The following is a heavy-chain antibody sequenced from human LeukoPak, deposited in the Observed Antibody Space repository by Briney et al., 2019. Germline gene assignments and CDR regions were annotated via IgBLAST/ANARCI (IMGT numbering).Heavy chain of an antibody. CDR3: AKGAGSYYYGMDV. Sequence: GGSLRLSCAASGFTFSSYSMNWVRQAPGKGLEWVSSISSSSSYIYYADSVKGRFTISRDNSKNTLYLQMNSLRAEDTAVYYCAKGAGSYYYGMDVWGQGTTVTVSS. J-gene: IGHJ6*02. CDR2: ISSSSSYI. CDR1: GFTFSSYS. V-gene: IGHV3-21*01. D-gene: IGHD4/OR15-4a*01.